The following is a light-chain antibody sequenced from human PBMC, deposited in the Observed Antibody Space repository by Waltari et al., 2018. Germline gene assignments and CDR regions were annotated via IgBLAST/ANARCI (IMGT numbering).Light chain of an antibody. CDR3: SSYTSRSTWV. Sequence: QSALTQPASVSGSPGPSITISCTGPSRDVGGSNYVSWYQQHPGKAPKLIIYDVSNRPSGVSNRVSGSKSGNTASLTISGLQAEDEADYYCSSYTSRSTWVFGGGTKLTVL. CDR2: DVS. V-gene: IGLV2-14*03. CDR1: SRDVGGSNY. J-gene: IGLJ2*01.